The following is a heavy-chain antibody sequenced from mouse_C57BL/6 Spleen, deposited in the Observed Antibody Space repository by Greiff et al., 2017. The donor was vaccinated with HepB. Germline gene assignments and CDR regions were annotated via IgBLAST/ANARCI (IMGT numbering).Heavy chain of an antibody. J-gene: IGHJ3*01. CDR2: IWSGGST. D-gene: IGHD1-1*01. V-gene: IGHV2-2*01. CDR1: GFSLTSYG. CDR3: ALHYYGSPWFAY. Sequence: QVQLKESGPGLVQPSQSLSITCTVSGFSLTSYGVHWVRQSPGKGLEWLGVIWSGGSTDYNAAFISRLSISKDNSKSQVFFKMNSLQADDTAIYYCALHYYGSPWFAYWGQGTLVTVSA.